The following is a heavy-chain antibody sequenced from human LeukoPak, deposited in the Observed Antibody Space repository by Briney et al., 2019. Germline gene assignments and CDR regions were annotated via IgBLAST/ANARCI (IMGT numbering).Heavy chain of an antibody. J-gene: IGHJ4*02. CDR1: GFTFGAYA. V-gene: IGHV3-48*03. D-gene: IGHD2-2*01. Sequence: GGSLRLSCAASGFTFGAYAMNWVRQAPGKGLEWASYISGSGSSIYYADSVKGRFTISRDNAKNSLYLQMNSLRGEDTAVYYCARDMGYCSSSNCYTYYLDYWGQGTLVTVSS. CDR3: ARDMGYCSSSNCYTYYLDY. CDR2: ISGSGSSI.